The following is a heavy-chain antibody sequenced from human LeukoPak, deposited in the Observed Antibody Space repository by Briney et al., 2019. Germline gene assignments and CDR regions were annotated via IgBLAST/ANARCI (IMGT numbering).Heavy chain of an antibody. Sequence: ASVKVSCKASGYTITDYYIHWVRQAPGQELEWMGWINPNSGGTNYAQTFEGRVTMTTDTSINTAYVELTSLTSDDTAVYFCARAHYLRLYFFDYWGQGTLVTVSS. CDR2: INPNSGGT. J-gene: IGHJ4*02. CDR3: ARAHYLRLYFFDY. V-gene: IGHV1-2*02. D-gene: IGHD3-10*01. CDR1: GYTITDYY.